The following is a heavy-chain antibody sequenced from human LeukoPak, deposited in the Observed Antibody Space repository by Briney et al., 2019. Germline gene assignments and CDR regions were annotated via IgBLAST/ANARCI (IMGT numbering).Heavy chain of an antibody. CDR3: AKLTPGALNDY. CDR1: GFTFSSYA. V-gene: IGHV3-23*01. Sequence: PGGSLRLSCAASGFTFSSYAMSWVRRAPGKGLEWVSGISGSGGTTYYADSVKGRFTISRDNSKNTLYLQMNSLRAEDTAVYFCAKLTPGALNDYWGQGTLVTVSS. J-gene: IGHJ4*02. CDR2: ISGSGGTT. D-gene: IGHD1-26*01.